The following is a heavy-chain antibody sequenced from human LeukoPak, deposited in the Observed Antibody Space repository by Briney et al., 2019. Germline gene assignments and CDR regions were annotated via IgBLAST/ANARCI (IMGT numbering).Heavy chain of an antibody. V-gene: IGHV3-33*01. J-gene: IGHJ3*02. CDR2: ILNDGSQE. CDR1: GFTFSSYG. CDR3: ARDDALGDNALDI. Sequence: GGSLRLSCAASGFTFSSYGMHWVRQAPGKGLEWVAVILNDGSQEEYADSVKGRFTISRDNSKNTLFLQMNSLRAEDTAVYYCARDDALGDNALDIWGQETMVTVSS. D-gene: IGHD3-16*01.